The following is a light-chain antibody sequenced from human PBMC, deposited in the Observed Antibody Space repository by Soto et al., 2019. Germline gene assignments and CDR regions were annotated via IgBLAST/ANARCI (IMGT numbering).Light chain of an antibody. CDR2: SNN. V-gene: IGLV1-44*01. Sequence: QSVLTQPPSASGTPGQRVTISCNGSSSNIGINTVNWYQQLPGTAPKLLIYSNNQRPSGVPDRFSGSKSGTSASLAISGLQSEDEADYYCAAWDDSLNGPGAFGTGTKVTVL. CDR1: SSNIGINT. CDR3: AAWDDSLNGPGA. J-gene: IGLJ1*01.